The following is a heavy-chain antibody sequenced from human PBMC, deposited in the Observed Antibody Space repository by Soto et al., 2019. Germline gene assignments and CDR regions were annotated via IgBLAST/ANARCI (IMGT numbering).Heavy chain of an antibody. CDR1: GFTFSNYG. D-gene: IGHD4-17*01. J-gene: IGHJ4*02. CDR3: AKVYGSYGDVRYYFDY. V-gene: IGHV3-30*18. Sequence: QVQLVESGGGVVQPGRSLRLSCAASGFTFSNYGMHWVRQAPGKGLEWVAVISYDGRSKYYADSVEGRFTISRDSSKNTLDLQMNSRRHEDKAVYYCAKVYGSYGDVRYYFDYWGQGTLVTFSS. CDR2: ISYDGRSK.